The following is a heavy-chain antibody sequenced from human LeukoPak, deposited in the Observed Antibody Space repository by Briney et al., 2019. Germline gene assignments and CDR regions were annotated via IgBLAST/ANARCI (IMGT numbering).Heavy chain of an antibody. D-gene: IGHD2-21*01. CDR1: GYTLSGYG. Sequence: GASVKVSCKASGYTLSGYGISWVRQAPGQGLEWVAWITTYNGDKKYSEKFQGRVTMTIDTSTSTYYMEMTSLRPDDAAIYYCARDCSNGVCYPRDYWGQGTLVSVST. J-gene: IGHJ4*02. V-gene: IGHV1-18*01. CDR2: ITTYNGDK. CDR3: ARDCSNGVCYPRDY.